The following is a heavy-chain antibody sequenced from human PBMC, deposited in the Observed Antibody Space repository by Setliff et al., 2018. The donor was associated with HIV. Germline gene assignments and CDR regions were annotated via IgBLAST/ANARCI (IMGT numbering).Heavy chain of an antibody. Sequence: SETLSLTCAVSGASIRNNYYWGWIRQSPGTGLEWIGYIFSSGSTTYNPSLKSRVTISIDTSKNQFSLKLRSVTAADTAVYYCARGTWIQLSALALFDYWGQGTLVTVSS. J-gene: IGHJ4*02. CDR2: IFSSGST. CDR3: ARGTWIQLSALALFDY. D-gene: IGHD5-18*01. CDR1: GASIRNNYY. V-gene: IGHV4-59*12.